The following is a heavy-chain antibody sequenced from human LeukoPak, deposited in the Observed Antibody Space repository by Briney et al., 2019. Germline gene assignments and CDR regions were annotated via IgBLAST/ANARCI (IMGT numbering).Heavy chain of an antibody. CDR1: GFTFSRNA. V-gene: IGHV3-21*01. J-gene: IGHJ4*02. D-gene: IGHD6-13*01. CDR2: ISSSSNYM. CDR3: ARPLDSSNNYFDY. Sequence: GGSLRLSSAASGFTFSRNAMNWVRQAPGRGLEWVSFISSSSNYMSYADSVKGRFTISRDNAKSSLYLQMNSLRAEDTAVYYCARPLDSSNNYFDYWGQGTLVTVSA.